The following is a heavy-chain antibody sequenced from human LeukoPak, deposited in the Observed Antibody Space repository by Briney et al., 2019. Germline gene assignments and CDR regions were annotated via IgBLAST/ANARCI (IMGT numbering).Heavy chain of an antibody. V-gene: IGHV1-2*06. CDR2: INPDSGDT. Sequence: EAPVKVSCKASGYTFTGYYVHWVRQAPGQGLEWMGRINPDSGDTNYAQKFQGRVTMTRDTSISTAYMELSRLRSDDTAVYYCARDYCGGDCFPDYWGQGTLVTVSS. D-gene: IGHD2-21*02. CDR3: ARDYCGGDCFPDY. CDR1: GYTFTGYY. J-gene: IGHJ4*02.